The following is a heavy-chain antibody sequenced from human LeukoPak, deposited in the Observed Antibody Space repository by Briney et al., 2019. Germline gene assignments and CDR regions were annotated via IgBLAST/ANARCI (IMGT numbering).Heavy chain of an antibody. CDR3: ATLVDRRGGSCNYALDM. CDR1: GGSISSYY. D-gene: IGHD2-15*01. J-gene: IGHJ3*02. Sequence: SSETLSLTCTVSGGSISSYYWSWIRQPPGKGLEWIGYIYYSGSTKYNPSLKSRVTISVDTSKNQFSLKLNSVTAADTAVYYCATLVDRRGGSCNYALDMWGQRTMVTVSS. CDR2: IYYSGST. V-gene: IGHV4-59*01.